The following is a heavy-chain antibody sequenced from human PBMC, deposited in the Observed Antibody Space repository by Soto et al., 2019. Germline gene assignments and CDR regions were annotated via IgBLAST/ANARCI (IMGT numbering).Heavy chain of an antibody. Sequence: SETLSLTCTVSGGSISSSSYYWGWIRQPPGKGLEWIGSIYYSGSTYYNPSLKSRVTISVDTSKNQFSLKLSSVTAADTAVYYCVRREYSSDRYAFDIWGQGTMVTVSS. CDR1: GGSISSSSYY. J-gene: IGHJ3*02. CDR3: VRREYSSDRYAFDI. D-gene: IGHD6-19*01. V-gene: IGHV4-39*01. CDR2: IYYSGST.